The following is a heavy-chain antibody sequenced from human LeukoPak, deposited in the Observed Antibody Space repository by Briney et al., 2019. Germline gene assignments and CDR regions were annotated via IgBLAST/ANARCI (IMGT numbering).Heavy chain of an antibody. D-gene: IGHD5-24*01. CDR2: ISPYNGDT. CDR1: GYTFSTYG. J-gene: IGHJ4*02. CDR3: ARGGSMATIPH. Sequence: ASVKVSCKASGYTFSTYGITWVRQAPGQGLEWMGWISPYNGDTNYAQKLQGRVTMTTDTSTSTAYMELRSPRSDDTAMYYCARGGSMATIPHWGQGTLVTVSS. V-gene: IGHV1-18*01.